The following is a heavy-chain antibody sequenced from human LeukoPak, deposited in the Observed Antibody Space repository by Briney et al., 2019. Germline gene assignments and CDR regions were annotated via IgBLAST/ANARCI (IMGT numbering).Heavy chain of an antibody. CDR2: VNTNSGGT. J-gene: IGHJ4*02. Sequence: ASVKLSFKTSGYTFTDYYIHWVRQAPGQGLEWMGLVNTNSGGTNYAQKFQGRVTMTRDTSISTAYMDLCSLTCDDMAVFYCARNLVGSTDVDYWGQGTPVTVSA. CDR3: ARNLVGSTDVDY. CDR1: GYTFTDYY. V-gene: IGHV1-2*02. D-gene: IGHD1-26*01.